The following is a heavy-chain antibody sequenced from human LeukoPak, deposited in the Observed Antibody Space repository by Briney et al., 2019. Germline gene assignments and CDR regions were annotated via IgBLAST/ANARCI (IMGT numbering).Heavy chain of an antibody. Sequence: PGGSLRLSCAASGFTFSSYWMSWVRQAPGKGLEWVANIKQDGSEIHYVDSVKGRFTISRENAKKSLYLQMNRLRAEDRAVYYCARYCGGDCYGMDVWGQGTTVTVSS. CDR1: GFTFSSYW. D-gene: IGHD2-21*01. J-gene: IGHJ6*02. CDR2: IKQDGSEI. V-gene: IGHV3-7*01. CDR3: ARYCGGDCYGMDV.